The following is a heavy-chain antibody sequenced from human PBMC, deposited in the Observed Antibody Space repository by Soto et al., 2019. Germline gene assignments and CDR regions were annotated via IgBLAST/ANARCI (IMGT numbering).Heavy chain of an antibody. V-gene: IGHV6-1*01. CDR1: GGSVSSNSAA. J-gene: IGHJ5*02. CDR3: ARDKGTTCLDT. D-gene: IGHD1-26*01. CDR2: TYYRSKWYN. Sequence: SQTLSLTCVSSGGSVSSNSAACNWIRQSPSRGLEWLGRTYYRSKWYNDYAVSVKSRITINPDTSKNQFSLQLNSVTPEDTAVYYCARDKGTTCLDTWGQGNMVTVSS.